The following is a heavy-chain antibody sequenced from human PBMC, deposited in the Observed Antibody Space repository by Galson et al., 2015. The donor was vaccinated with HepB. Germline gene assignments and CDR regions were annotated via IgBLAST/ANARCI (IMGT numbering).Heavy chain of an antibody. Sequence: SLRLSCATSGVSFNNAWMHWVRQAPGKGLEWVGRIKSKSDGGTTDYAAPVKDRFTMSTDDSKNTLYLQMNSLKTEDTAVYYCTTSLSIGPVWGQGTMVTVSS. CDR1: GVSFNNAW. D-gene: IGHD3-22*01. CDR2: IKSKSDGGTT. V-gene: IGHV3-15*01. J-gene: IGHJ3*01. CDR3: TTSLSIGPV.